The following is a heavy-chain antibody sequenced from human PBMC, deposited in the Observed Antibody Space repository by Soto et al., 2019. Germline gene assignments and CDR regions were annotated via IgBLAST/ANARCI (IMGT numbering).Heavy chain of an antibody. D-gene: IGHD6-19*01. Sequence: EVQLLELGGDLVQPGGSLRLSCAASGLTFIDYGINWVRQAPGKGLEWVSGLYNPHDTTSFADSVKGRFTISRDNSKKTLYREMNSLRVEDTGIYFGALGQDGRGWKYWGQGTPVTVSS. J-gene: IGHJ4*02. CDR1: GLTFIDYG. V-gene: IGHV3-23*05. CDR3: ALGQDGRGWKY. CDR2: LYNPHDTT.